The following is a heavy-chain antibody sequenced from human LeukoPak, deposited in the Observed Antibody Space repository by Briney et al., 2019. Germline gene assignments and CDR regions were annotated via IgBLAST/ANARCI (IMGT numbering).Heavy chain of an antibody. CDR3: AGVGVLRFLEWSYFYYMDV. V-gene: IGHV4-59*01. D-gene: IGHD3-3*01. CDR1: GGSISSYY. CDR2: IYYSGST. Sequence: SETLSLTCTVSGGSISSYYWSWIRQPPGKGLEWIGYIYYSGSTNYNPSLKSRVTISVDTSKNQFSLKLSSVTAADTAVYYCAGVGVLRFLEWSYFYYMDVWGKGTTVTVSS. J-gene: IGHJ6*03.